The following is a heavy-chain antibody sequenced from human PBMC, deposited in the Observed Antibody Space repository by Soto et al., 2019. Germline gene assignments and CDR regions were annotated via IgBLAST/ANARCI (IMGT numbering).Heavy chain of an antibody. V-gene: IGHV1-58*01. CDR2: IVVGSGNT. CDR1: GFTFTSSV. CDR3: AAGLRLYYDILTGYLYGMDV. Sequence: SVKVSCKASGFTFTSSVVQWVRQARGQRLEWIGWIVVGSGNTNYAQKFQERVTITRDMSTSTAYMELSSLRSEDTAVYYCAAGLRLYYDILTGYLYGMDVWGQGTTVTVS. J-gene: IGHJ6*02. D-gene: IGHD3-9*01.